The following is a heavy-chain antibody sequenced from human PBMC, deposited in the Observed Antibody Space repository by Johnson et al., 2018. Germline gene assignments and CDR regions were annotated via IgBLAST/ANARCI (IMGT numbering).Heavy chain of an antibody. J-gene: IGHJ3*02. CDR2: ISSSSSYI. CDR1: GFTFSSYS. CDR3: ASHSGSFYDAFDI. V-gene: IGHV3-21*01. Sequence: EVQLLETGGGLVKPGGSLRLSCAASGFTFSSYSMNWVRQAPGKGLEWVSSISSSSSYIYYADSVKGRFTIPRDNAKNSLYLQMNSLGAEDTALYCWASHSGSFYDAFDIWGLGTMVTVSS. D-gene: IGHD1-26*01.